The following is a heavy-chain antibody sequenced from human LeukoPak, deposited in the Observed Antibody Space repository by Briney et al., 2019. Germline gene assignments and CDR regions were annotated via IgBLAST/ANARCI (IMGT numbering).Heavy chain of an antibody. J-gene: IGHJ4*02. V-gene: IGHV1-69*05. CDR3: AGGSGIAVAGYYFDY. Sequence: GASVKVSSKASGYTFTGYYMHWVRQAPGQGLEWMGGIIPIFGTANYAQKFQGRVTITTDESTSTAYMELSSLRSEDTAVYYCAGGSGIAVAGYYFDYWGQGTLVTVSS. CDR2: IIPIFGTA. CDR1: GYTFTGYY. D-gene: IGHD6-19*01.